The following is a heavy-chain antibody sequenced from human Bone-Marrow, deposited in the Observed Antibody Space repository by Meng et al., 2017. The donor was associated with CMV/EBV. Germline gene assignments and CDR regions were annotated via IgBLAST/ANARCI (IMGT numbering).Heavy chain of an antibody. D-gene: IGHD3-16*02. CDR1: GFTFSDYY. CDR2: ISYDGSNK. CDR3: TRHSGGAIPFDY. V-gene: IGHV3-30*03. Sequence: GGSLRLTCAASGFTFSDYYMNWVRQAPGKGLEWVAVISYDGSNKYYADSVKGRFTISRDDSKNTAYLQMNSLKTEDTAVYYCTRHSGGAIPFDYWGQGTLVTASS. J-gene: IGHJ4*02.